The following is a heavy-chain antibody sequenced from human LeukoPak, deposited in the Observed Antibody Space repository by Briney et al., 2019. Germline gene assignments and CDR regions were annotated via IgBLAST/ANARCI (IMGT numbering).Heavy chain of an antibody. J-gene: IGHJ4*02. CDR2: ISAYNGNT. CDR3: ARNYYSSSWLSQFDY. Sequence: ASVKVSCKASGYTLTSYGISWVRQAPGQGLEWMGWISAYNGNTNYAQKLQGRVTMTTDTSTSTAYMELRSLRSDDTAVYYCARNYYSSSWLSQFDYWGQGTLVTVSS. CDR1: GYTLTSYG. D-gene: IGHD6-13*01. V-gene: IGHV1-18*01.